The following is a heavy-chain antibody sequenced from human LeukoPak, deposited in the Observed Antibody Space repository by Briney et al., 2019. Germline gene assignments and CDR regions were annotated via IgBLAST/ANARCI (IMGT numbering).Heavy chain of an antibody. Sequence: HPGGSLRLSCAASGFTFSGSAMHWVRQASGKGLEWVGRIRNKANNYATAYAASVKGRFTISRDDSKNTAYLQMNSLKTEDTAVYYCYYYDSSGYYPWGQGTLVTVSS. D-gene: IGHD3-22*01. CDR3: YYYDSSGYYP. V-gene: IGHV3-73*01. CDR1: GFTFSGSA. J-gene: IGHJ5*02. CDR2: IRNKANNYAT.